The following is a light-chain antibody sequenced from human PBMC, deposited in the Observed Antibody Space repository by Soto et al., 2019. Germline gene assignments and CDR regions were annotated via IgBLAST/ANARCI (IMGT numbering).Light chain of an antibody. V-gene: IGKV3-11*02. CDR2: DSS. J-gene: IGKJ5*01. Sequence: VVTRSLATLSLYPGERATLSCRASLNVSSYLAWYQQKPGQAPRLLIYDSSNRATGIPARFSGSSSGREFSITIISLLSEEYAVYYCRQYRSCRPIPSGQGTRLDI. CDR3: RQYRSCRPIP. CDR1: LNVSSY.